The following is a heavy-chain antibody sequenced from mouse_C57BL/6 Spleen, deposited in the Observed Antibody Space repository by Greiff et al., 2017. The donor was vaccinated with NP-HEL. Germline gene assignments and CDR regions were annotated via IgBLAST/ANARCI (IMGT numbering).Heavy chain of an antibody. J-gene: IGHJ4*01. CDR2: IYPGSGST. Sequence: QVQLQQPGAELVKPGASVKMSCKASGYTFTSYWITWVKQRPGQGLEWIGDIYPGSGSTNSNEKFKSKATLTVDTSSSTAYMQLSSLTSEDSAVYYCARGNDSPAMDYWGQGTSVTVSS. CDR1: GYTFTSYW. V-gene: IGHV1-55*01. CDR3: ARGNDSPAMDY. D-gene: IGHD2-4*01.